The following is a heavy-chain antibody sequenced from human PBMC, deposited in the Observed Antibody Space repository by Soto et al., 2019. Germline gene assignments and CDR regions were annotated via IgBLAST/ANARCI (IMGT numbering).Heavy chain of an antibody. Sequence: SETLSLTCTVSGGSISSGDYYWSWIRQPPGKGLEWIGYIYYSGSTYYNPSLKSRVTISVDTSKNQFSLKLSSVTAADTAVYYCAREMVYAQKSYFDYWGQGTLVTVSS. V-gene: IGHV4-30-4*01. J-gene: IGHJ4*02. D-gene: IGHD2-8*01. CDR3: AREMVYAQKSYFDY. CDR1: GGSISSGDYY. CDR2: IYYSGST.